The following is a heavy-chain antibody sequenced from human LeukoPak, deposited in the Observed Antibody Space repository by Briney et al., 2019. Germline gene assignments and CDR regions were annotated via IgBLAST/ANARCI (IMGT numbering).Heavy chain of an antibody. CDR1: GGSISSYY. CDR3: ARGRGLWAHPRFDP. V-gene: IGHV4-34*01. Sequence: PSETLSLTCTVSGGSISSYYWSWIRQPPGKGLEWIGEINHSGSTNYNPSLKSRVTISVDTSKNQFSLKLSSVTAADTAVYYCARGRGLWAHPRFDPWGQGTLVTVSS. D-gene: IGHD3-16*01. CDR2: INHSGST. J-gene: IGHJ5*02.